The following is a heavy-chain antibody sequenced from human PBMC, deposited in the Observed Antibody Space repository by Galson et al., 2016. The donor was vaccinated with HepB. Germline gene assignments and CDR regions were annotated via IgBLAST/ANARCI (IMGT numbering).Heavy chain of an antibody. D-gene: IGHD3-3*01. Sequence: SLRLSCAASGFTFSSFGIHWVRQAPGKGLEWLTVIWYDGNNKYYADSVKGRFTISRDNSKNTLYLQMNSLRAEDTAVYFCARGFGVYYFDYWGQGTLVTVSS. CDR2: IWYDGNNK. CDR1: GFTFSSFG. V-gene: IGHV3-33*01. CDR3: ARGFGVYYFDY. J-gene: IGHJ4*02.